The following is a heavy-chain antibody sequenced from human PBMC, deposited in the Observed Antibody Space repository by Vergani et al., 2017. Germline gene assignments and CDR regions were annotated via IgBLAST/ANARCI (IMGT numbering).Heavy chain of an antibody. V-gene: IGHV1-2*02. CDR1: GYTFTGYY. CDR2: INPNSGGT. CDR3: ARVPRTYYYDSSDKSDAFDI. J-gene: IGHJ3*02. D-gene: IGHD3-22*01. Sequence: VQLVQSGAEVKKPGESLKISCKGSGYTFTGYYMHWVRQAPGQGLEWMGWINPNSGGTNYAQKFQGRVTMTRDTSISTAYMELSRLRSDDTAVYYCARVPRTYYYDSSDKSDAFDIWGQGTMVTVSS.